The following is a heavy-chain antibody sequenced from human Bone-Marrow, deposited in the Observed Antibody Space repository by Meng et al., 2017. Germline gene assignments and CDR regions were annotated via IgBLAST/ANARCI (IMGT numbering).Heavy chain of an antibody. CDR2: IWYDGSNK. J-gene: IGHJ6*02. D-gene: IGHD4-17*01. CDR3: ARDTATVTITSPGYYYYGMDV. V-gene: IGHV3-33*01. Sequence: GGSLRLSCTASGFTFGDYAMSWFRQAPGKGLEWVAVIWYDGSNKYYADSVKGRFTISRDNSKNTLYLQMNSLRAEDTAVYYCARDTATVTITSPGYYYYGMDVWGQGTTVTVSS. CDR1: GFTFGDYA.